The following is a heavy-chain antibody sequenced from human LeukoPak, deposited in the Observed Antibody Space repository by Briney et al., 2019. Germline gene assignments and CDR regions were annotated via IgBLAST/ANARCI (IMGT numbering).Heavy chain of an antibody. CDR3: ARIIPGTNWFDP. Sequence: SETLSLTCTVSGGSINNSSYYWGWIRQPPGKGLEWIGSIYFTGRTYYIPYLRSRVTISVDTSKNQFSLKLSSVTAADTAVYYCARIIPGTNWFDPWGQGTLVTVSS. CDR2: IYFTGRT. V-gene: IGHV4-39*07. CDR1: GGSINNSSYY. J-gene: IGHJ5*02. D-gene: IGHD3-3*01.